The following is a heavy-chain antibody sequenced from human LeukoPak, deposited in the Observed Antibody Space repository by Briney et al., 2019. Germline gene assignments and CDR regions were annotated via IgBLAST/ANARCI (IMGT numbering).Heavy chain of an antibody. CDR3: ARDKSCSGGSCYYFDY. Sequence: GRSLRLSCAASGFTFSSYAMHWVRQAPGKGLEGVAVISYDGSNKYYADSVKGRFTISRDNSKNTLYLQMNSLRAEDTAVYYCARDKSCSGGSCYYFDYWGQGTLVTVSS. CDR1: GFTFSSYA. J-gene: IGHJ4*02. D-gene: IGHD2-15*01. V-gene: IGHV3-30-3*01. CDR2: ISYDGSNK.